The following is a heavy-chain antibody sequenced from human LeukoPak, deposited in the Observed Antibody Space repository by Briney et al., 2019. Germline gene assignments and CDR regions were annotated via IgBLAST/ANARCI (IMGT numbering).Heavy chain of an antibody. D-gene: IGHD5-24*01. CDR3: AKDVEMATTLGFDY. Sequence: GGSLRLSCAASGFTFSSYAMSWVRQAPGKGLEWVPAISGSGGSTYYADSVKGRFTISRDNSKNTLYLQMNSLRAEDTAVYYCAKDVEMATTLGFDYWGQGTLVTVSS. J-gene: IGHJ4*02. CDR1: GFTFSSYA. V-gene: IGHV3-23*01. CDR2: ISGSGGST.